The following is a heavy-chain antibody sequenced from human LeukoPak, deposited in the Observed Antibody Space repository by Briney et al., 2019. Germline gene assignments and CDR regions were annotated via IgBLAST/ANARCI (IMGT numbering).Heavy chain of an antibody. CDR1: GGTFSSYA. Sequence: SVKVSCKASGGTFSSYAISWVRQAPGQGLEWMGGIIPIFGTANYAQKFQGRVTITADKSTSTAYMELSSLRSEDTAVYYCARRSSSWPHDAFDIWGQGTMVTVSS. J-gene: IGHJ3*02. CDR2: IIPIFGTA. V-gene: IGHV1-69*06. CDR3: ARRSSSWPHDAFDI. D-gene: IGHD6-13*01.